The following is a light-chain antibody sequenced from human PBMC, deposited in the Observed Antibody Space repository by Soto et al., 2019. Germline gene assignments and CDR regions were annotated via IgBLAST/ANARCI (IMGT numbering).Light chain of an antibody. V-gene: IGLV1-40*01. Sequence: QSVLTQPPSVSGAPGQRVTISCTGSSSNIGAGYAVHWYQQLPGTAPKLLIYDNTNRPSGVPDRFSGSKSGTSASLAITGLQAEDEADYYCQSYDSSLSGYVFGTGTQLTVL. CDR1: SSNIGAGYA. CDR3: QSYDSSLSGYV. CDR2: DNT. J-gene: IGLJ1*01.